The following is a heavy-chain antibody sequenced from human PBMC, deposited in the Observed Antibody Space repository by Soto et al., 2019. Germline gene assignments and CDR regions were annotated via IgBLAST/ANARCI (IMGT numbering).Heavy chain of an antibody. CDR2: IDHSGST. D-gene: IGHD6-19*01. J-gene: IGHJ4*02. Sequence: QVQLQESGPGLVKPSGTLSLTCAVSGGSISSTNWWNWVRQPPGKGLEWIGEIDHSGSTNYNPSLKGRVTTSVDKPKNQFSLKLSSVTAADTAVYYCVRDSGNGWKDYWGQGTLVTVSS. V-gene: IGHV4-4*02. CDR3: VRDSGNGWKDY. CDR1: GGSISSTNW.